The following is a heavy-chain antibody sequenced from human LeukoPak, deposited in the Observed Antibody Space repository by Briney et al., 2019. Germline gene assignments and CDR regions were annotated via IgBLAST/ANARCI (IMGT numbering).Heavy chain of an antibody. D-gene: IGHD3-22*01. Sequence: GASVKVSCKASGYTFTSYDINWVRQATGQGLEWMGWMNPNSGNTGYAQKFQGRVTMTRDTSISTAYMELSRLRSDDTAVYYCARVVVVMPDYFDYWGQGTLVTVSS. CDR2: MNPNSGNT. J-gene: IGHJ4*02. CDR3: ARVVVVMPDYFDY. V-gene: IGHV1-8*01. CDR1: GYTFTSYD.